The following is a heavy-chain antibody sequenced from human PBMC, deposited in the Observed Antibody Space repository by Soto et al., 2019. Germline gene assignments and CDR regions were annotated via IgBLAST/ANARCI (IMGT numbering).Heavy chain of an antibody. Sequence: QVQLVESGGRVVQPGRSLRLSCAASGFTFSSYGMHWVRQAPGKGLEWVAVIWYDGSNKYYADSVKGRFTISRDNSKNTLYLQMNSLIAEDTAVYYCARRGDRDYYYGMDVWGQGTTVTVSS. D-gene: IGHD4-17*01. CDR3: ARRGDRDYYYGMDV. CDR1: GFTFSSYG. J-gene: IGHJ6*02. V-gene: IGHV3-33*01. CDR2: IWYDGSNK.